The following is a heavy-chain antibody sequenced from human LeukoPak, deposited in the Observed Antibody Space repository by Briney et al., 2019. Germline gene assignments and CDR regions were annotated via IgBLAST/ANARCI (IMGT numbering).Heavy chain of an antibody. CDR3: ARGLRENYYDSSGAEFDY. J-gene: IGHJ4*02. V-gene: IGHV3-21*01. CDR1: GFTFSSHG. Sequence: GGSLRLSCAASGFTFSSHGMNWVRQAPGKGLEWVSSISSSSSYIYYADSVKGRFTISRDNAKNSLYLQMNSLRAEDTAVYYCARGLRENYYDSSGAEFDYWGQGTLVTVSS. CDR2: ISSSSSYI. D-gene: IGHD3-22*01.